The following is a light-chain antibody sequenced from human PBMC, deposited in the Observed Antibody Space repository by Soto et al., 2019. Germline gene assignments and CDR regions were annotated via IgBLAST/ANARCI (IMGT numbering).Light chain of an antibody. CDR3: QQYNAYPWK. J-gene: IGKJ1*01. CDR1: QSISSW. Sequence: DIQMTQSPSTLSASVGDIVTITWRASQSISSWLAWYQQKPGKAPKLLIYKASTLESGVPSNFSGSGSGTEFSLTISSLQPEDFATYYCQQYNAYPWKFGQGTKGAIK. V-gene: IGKV1-5*03. CDR2: KAS.